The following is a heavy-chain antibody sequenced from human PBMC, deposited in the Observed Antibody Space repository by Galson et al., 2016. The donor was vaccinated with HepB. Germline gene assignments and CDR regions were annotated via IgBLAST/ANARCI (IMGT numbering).Heavy chain of an antibody. D-gene: IGHD6-25*01. Sequence: SLRLSCAATGFTFTTYSMNWVRQAPGKGLEWVSYISSSSSTIYYADSVKGRFTISRDNAKNSLYLQMNSLRAEDTAVYYCASRGFYGSLDNWGQGTLVTVSS. CDR3: ASRGFYGSLDN. V-gene: IGHV3-48*01. J-gene: IGHJ4*02. CDR1: GFTFTTYS. CDR2: ISSSSSTI.